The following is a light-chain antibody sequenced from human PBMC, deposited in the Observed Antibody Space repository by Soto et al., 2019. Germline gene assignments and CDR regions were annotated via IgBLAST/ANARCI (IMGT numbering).Light chain of an antibody. CDR2: AAS. CDR3: QQYNIYPLT. CDR1: QVINSY. V-gene: IGKV1D-16*01. J-gene: IGKJ4*01. Sequence: DVQMTRSPSSLSASVGDRVTITCRASQVINSYLAWYQQKPGNAPKSLIYAASSLQTGVPSRFSGSESGTDFTLTINNLQPEDSATYYCQQYNIYPLTFGGGTKVEIK.